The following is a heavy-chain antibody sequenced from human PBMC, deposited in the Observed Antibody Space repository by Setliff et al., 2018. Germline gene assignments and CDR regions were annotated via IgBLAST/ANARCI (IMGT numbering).Heavy chain of an antibody. Sequence: PSETLSLTCAVSGYSISSGYYWGWIRQPPGKGLEWIGSIYHSGSTYYNPSLKSRVTISVDTSKNQFSLKLSSVTAADMAVYYCARGETYYYDSSSYEGKYYFDYWGQGTLVTVSS. CDR1: GYSISSGYY. D-gene: IGHD3-22*01. J-gene: IGHJ4*02. V-gene: IGHV4-38-2*01. CDR2: IYHSGST. CDR3: ARGETYYYDSSSYEGKYYFDY.